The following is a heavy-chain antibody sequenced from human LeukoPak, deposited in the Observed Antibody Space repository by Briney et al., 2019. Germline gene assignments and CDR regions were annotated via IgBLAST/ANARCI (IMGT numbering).Heavy chain of an antibody. V-gene: IGHV4-59*11. J-gene: IGHJ3*02. CDR1: GGSISSHY. CDR3: ASLVRWVYAFDI. Sequence: SETLSLTCTVSGGSISSHYWSWIRQPPGKGLEWIGYIYYSGSTNYNPSLKSRVTISVDTSKNQFSLKLSSVTAADTAVYYCASLVRWVYAFDIWGQGTIVTVSS. D-gene: IGHD4-23*01. CDR2: IYYSGST.